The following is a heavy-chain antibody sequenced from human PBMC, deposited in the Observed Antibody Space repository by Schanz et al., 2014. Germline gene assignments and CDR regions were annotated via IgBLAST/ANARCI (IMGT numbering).Heavy chain of an antibody. D-gene: IGHD3-10*01. CDR2: INPSGGST. CDR3: VRDAGWAFGDYHGMDV. Sequence: QLMQSGSEVRKPGASVKVSCKASGYIFGSHGMTWVRQAPGQGPELMGIINPSGGSTSYAQKFQGRVTMTTDTSTSTAYMELRSLISDDTAVYYCVRDAGWAFGDYHGMDVWGQGTLLTVSS. J-gene: IGHJ6*02. V-gene: IGHV1-46*01. CDR1: GYIFGSHG.